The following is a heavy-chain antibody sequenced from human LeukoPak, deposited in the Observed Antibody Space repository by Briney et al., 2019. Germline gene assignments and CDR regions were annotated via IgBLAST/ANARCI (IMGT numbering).Heavy chain of an antibody. V-gene: IGHV3-21*01. D-gene: IGHD1-26*01. CDR2: ISSSSSYI. J-gene: IGHJ4*02. CDR3: ARPSGWELLTFDY. CDR1: GFTFSSYS. Sequence: PGGSLRLSCAASGFTFSSYSMNWVRQAPGKGLEWVSSISSSSSYIYYADSVKGRFTISRDNAKNSLYLQMNSLRAEDTAVYYCARPSGWELLTFDYWGQGTLVTVSS.